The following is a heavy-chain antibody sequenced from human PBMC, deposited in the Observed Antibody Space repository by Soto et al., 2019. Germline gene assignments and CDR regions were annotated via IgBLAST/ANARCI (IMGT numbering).Heavy chain of an antibody. D-gene: IGHD6-13*01. J-gene: IGHJ4*02. CDR2: IDPSDSYT. CDR3: ARLQAAAGDNDLTFDY. CDR1: GYSFTSYW. Sequence: VASLKISGKGSGYSFTSYWISSVRQMPGKGLEWMGRIDPSDSYTNYSPSFQGHVTISADKSISTAYLQWSSLKASDTAMYYCARLQAAAGDNDLTFDYWGQGTLVTVSS. V-gene: IGHV5-10-1*01.